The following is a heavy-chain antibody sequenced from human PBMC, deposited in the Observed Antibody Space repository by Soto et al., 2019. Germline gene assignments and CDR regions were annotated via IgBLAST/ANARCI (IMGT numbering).Heavy chain of an antibody. CDR3: ARVPSIAVPGGFDP. J-gene: IGHJ5*02. D-gene: IGHD6-6*01. V-gene: IGHV1-69*13. CDR1: GGTFSSYA. CDR2: ITPIFGTA. Sequence: SVKVSCKASGGTFSSYAISWLRQAPGQGLEWMGGITPIFGTANYAQKFQGRVTITADESTSTAYMELSSLRSEDTAVYYCARVPSIAVPGGFDPWGQGTLVTVSS.